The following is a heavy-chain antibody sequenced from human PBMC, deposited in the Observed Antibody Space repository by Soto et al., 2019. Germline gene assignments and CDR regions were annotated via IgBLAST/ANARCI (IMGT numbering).Heavy chain of an antibody. J-gene: IGHJ4*02. CDR3: ARRVKYGSGRRPAYYSDY. V-gene: IGHV4-59*01. CDR1: GGSISSYY. Sequence: SETLSLTCTVSGGSISSYYWSWIRQPPGKGLEWIGYIYYSGNTNYNPSLKSRVTISVDTSKNQFSLKLSSVTAADTAVYYCARRVKYGSGRRPAYYSDYWGQGTLVTVSS. CDR2: IYYSGNT. D-gene: IGHD3-10*01.